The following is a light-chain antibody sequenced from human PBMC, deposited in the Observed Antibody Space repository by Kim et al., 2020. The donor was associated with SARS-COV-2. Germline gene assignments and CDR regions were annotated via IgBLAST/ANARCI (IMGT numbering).Light chain of an antibody. Sequence: AYVGDRVTITCRASQSISSRLDWYHQKPGRAPKLLICAASTLQGGVPSRFSGSGSETDFTLTISSLQPEDFATYFCQQSYITPFTFGPGTKVDIK. CDR1: QSISSR. CDR2: AAS. J-gene: IGKJ3*01. CDR3: QQSYITPFT. V-gene: IGKV1-39*01.